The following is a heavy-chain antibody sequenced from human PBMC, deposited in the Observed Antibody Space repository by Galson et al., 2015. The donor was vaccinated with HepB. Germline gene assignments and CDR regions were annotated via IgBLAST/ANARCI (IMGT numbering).Heavy chain of an antibody. CDR1: GNTFSSHG. CDR3: ARYYGNYRAFDY. D-gene: IGHD3-10*01. Sequence: SLRLSCAASGNTFSSHGMHWVRQAPGKGLEWVALIWYDGSKDYYLESVKGRFAVSRVNSKNILYLQMNSLRAEDTAVYYCARYYGNYRAFDYWGQGTLVTVSS. CDR2: IWYDGSKD. J-gene: IGHJ4*02. V-gene: IGHV3-33*04.